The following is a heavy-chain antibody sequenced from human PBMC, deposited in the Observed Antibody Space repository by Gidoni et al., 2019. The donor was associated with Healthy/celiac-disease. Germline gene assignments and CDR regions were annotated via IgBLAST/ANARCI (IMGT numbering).Heavy chain of an antibody. CDR1: GGSVSSGSYY. D-gene: IGHD1-26*01. CDR3: ARVMGATAFDY. V-gene: IGHV4-61*01. Sequence: QVQLQESGPGLVKPSETLSLTCTVSGGSVSSGSYYWSWIRQPPGKGLEWSGYIYYSGSTNYNPSRKSRVTISGDTSKNQFSLKLSSVTAADTAVYYCARVMGATAFDYWGQGTLVTVSS. J-gene: IGHJ4*02. CDR2: IYYSGST.